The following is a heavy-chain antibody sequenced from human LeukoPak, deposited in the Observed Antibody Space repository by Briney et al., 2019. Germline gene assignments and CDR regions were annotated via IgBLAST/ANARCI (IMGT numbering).Heavy chain of an antibody. CDR3: ARVARHDYTYYPGGNYFDY. D-gene: IGHD4-11*01. CDR1: GGSISSGSYY. V-gene: IGHV4-61*02. CDR2: IYTSGST. Sequence: SETLSLTCTVSGGSISSGSYYRRWIRQPAGKGLEWIGRIYTSGSTNYNPSLKSRVTISVDTSKNQFSLKLSSVTAADTAVYYCARVARHDYTYYPGGNYFDYWGQGTLVTVSS. J-gene: IGHJ4*02.